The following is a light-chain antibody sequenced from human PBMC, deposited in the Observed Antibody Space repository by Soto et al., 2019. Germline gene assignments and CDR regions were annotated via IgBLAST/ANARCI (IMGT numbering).Light chain of an antibody. CDR3: AAWDDSLNNYV. CDR1: KSNIGSNS. V-gene: IGLV1-44*01. CDR2: TND. J-gene: IGLJ1*01. Sequence: VLTQPPSASGTPGQRATISCSGSKSNIGSNSVNWYRQLPGTAPKLLIYTNDQRPSGVPDRLSGSKPGTSASLAISGLQSEDEADYYCAAWDDSLNNYVFGTGTKVTVL.